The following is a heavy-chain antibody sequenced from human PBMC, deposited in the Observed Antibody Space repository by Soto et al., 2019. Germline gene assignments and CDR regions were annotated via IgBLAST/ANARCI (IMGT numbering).Heavy chain of an antibody. D-gene: IGHD2-15*01. CDR1: GYMFTSYY. V-gene: IGHV1-46*01. CDR2: INPSGGKT. J-gene: IGHJ2*01. CDR3: ARDLKDRRXXXXYSYF. Sequence: QVRLVQSGTEVKKPGASVKVSCQASGYMFTSYYIHWVRQAPGQGLEWVGIINPSGGKTSSAQNFQGRVTLSSDTSTNTVYMELSGLQSEXXXXXXCARDLKDRRXXXXYSYF.